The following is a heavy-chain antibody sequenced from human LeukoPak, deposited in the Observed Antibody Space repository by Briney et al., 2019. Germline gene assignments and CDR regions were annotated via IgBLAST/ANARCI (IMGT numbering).Heavy chain of an antibody. CDR2: IYYSGST. CDR1: RGSISSSSYY. D-gene: IGHD6-19*01. V-gene: IGHV4-39*01. Sequence: SETLSLTCTVSRGSISSSSYYWGRVRQPPGKGLEWIGSIYYSGSTYYNPSLKSRVTIYVDTSKNQFSLKLRFVTAADTAVYYCARQWLAVAGPTTNWFDPWGQGTLVTVSS. J-gene: IGHJ5*02. CDR3: ARQWLAVAGPTTNWFDP.